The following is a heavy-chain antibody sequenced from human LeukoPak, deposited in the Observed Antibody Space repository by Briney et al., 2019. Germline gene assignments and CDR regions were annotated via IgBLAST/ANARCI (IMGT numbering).Heavy chain of an antibody. CDR2: ISGSGGST. D-gene: IGHD3-9*01. J-gene: IGHJ4*02. Sequence: GGSLRLSCAASGFTFSSYAMSWVRQAPGKGLEWVSAISGSGGSTYYADSVKGRFTISRDNSKNTLYLQINSLRAEDTAVYYCAKAEGVYYDILTGYSYYFDYWGQGTLVTVSS. V-gene: IGHV3-23*01. CDR1: GFTFSSYA. CDR3: AKAEGVYYDILTGYSYYFDY.